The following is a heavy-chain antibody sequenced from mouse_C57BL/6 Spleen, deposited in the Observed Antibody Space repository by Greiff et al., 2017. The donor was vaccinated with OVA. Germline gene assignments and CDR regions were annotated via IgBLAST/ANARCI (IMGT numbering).Heavy chain of an antibody. CDR1: GYAFSSSW. D-gene: IGHD2-5*01. V-gene: IGHV1-82*01. Sequence: QVQLQQSGPELVKPGASVKISCKASGYAFSSSWMNWVKQRPGKGLEWIGRIYPGDGATNYNGKFKGKATLTADKSSSTAYMQLSSLTSEDSAVYFCARFPTYYSNYFDYWGQGTTLTVSS. CDR2: IYPGDGAT. CDR3: ARFPTYYSNYFDY. J-gene: IGHJ2*01.